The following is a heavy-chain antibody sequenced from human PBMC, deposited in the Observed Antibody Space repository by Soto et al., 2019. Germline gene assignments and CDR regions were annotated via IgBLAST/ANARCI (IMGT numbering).Heavy chain of an antibody. CDR1: GGSISSYY. J-gene: IGHJ6*03. CDR3: ATSYNWNYEGSFYYYYYMDV. Sequence: SETLSLTCTVSGGSISSYYWSWIRQPPGKALEWIGYIYYSGSTNYNPSLKSRVTMSVDTSKNQFSLKLSSVTAADTAVYYCATSYNWNYEGSFYYYYYMDVWGKGTTVTVSS. CDR2: IYYSGST. V-gene: IGHV4-59*01. D-gene: IGHD1-7*01.